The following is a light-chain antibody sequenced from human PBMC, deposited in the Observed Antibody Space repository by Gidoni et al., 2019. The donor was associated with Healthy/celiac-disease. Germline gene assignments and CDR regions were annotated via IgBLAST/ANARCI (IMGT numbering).Light chain of an antibody. CDR1: QSVSSY. V-gene: IGKV3-11*01. J-gene: IGKJ4*01. CDR3: QQRSNWIT. Sequence: EIVLTQSPATLSLSPGERATLSCRASQSVSSYLAWYQQKPGQAPRLLLDDASNRATGTPARFSGSGAGTDFTLTSRSREDEDVAVYYWQQRSNWITFGGXTKVEIK. CDR2: DAS.